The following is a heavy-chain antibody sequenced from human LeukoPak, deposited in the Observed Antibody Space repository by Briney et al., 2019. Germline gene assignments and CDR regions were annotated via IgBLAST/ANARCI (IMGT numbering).Heavy chain of an antibody. J-gene: IGHJ4*02. CDR3: AREGDGYNYFDY. D-gene: IGHD5-12*01. CDR2: ISHSGST. CDR1: GGSFSGYY. Sequence: PSETLSLTCAVYGGSFSGYYWSWIRQPPGKGLEWIGEISHSGSTNYNPSLKSRVTISVDTSKNQFSLKLSSVTAADTAVYYCAREGDGYNYFDYWGQGTLVTVSS. V-gene: IGHV4-34*01.